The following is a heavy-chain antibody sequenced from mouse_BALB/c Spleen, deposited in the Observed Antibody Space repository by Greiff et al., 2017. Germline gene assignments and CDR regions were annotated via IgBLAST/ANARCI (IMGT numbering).Heavy chain of an antibody. CDR3: ARANGYYYFDY. Sequence: VQLQQSGPGLVKPSQSLSLTCSVTGSSITSGYSWNWIRQFPGNKLELMGYISYDGSNNYNPSLKNRISITRDTSKNQFFLKFNSVTTEDTATYYCARANGYYYFDYWGQGTTLTVSA. J-gene: IGHJ2*01. V-gene: IGHV3-6*02. D-gene: IGHD2-3*01. CDR1: GSSITSGYS. CDR2: ISYDGSN.